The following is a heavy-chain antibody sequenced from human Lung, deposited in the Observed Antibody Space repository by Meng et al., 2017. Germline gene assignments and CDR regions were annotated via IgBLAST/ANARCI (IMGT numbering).Heavy chain of an antibody. CDR3: ARGPTTMAHDFDY. V-gene: IGHV4-34*01. Sequence: QVQLQQWGAGLWKASETLALTCVVSGGSFSDYYWSWIRQPPGKGLEWIGEINHSGSTNYNPSLESRDTISVDTSQNNLSLKLSSVTAADSAVYYCARGPTTMAHDFDYWGQGTLVTVSS. J-gene: IGHJ4*02. CDR1: GGSFSDYY. D-gene: IGHD4-11*01. CDR2: INHSGST.